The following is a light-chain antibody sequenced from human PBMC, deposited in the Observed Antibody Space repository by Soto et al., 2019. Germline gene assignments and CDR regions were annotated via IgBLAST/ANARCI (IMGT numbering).Light chain of an antibody. CDR1: SSDVGSYNL. V-gene: IGLV2-23*01. CDR2: EGS. J-gene: IGLJ1*01. CDR3: CSYAGSSTYV. Sequence: QSVLTQPASVSVSPGQSSTISCTGTSSDVGSYNLVSWYQQHPGKAPKLMIYEGSKRPSGVSNRFSGSKSGNTASLTISGLQAEDEADYYCCSYAGSSTYVFGTGTKVTVL.